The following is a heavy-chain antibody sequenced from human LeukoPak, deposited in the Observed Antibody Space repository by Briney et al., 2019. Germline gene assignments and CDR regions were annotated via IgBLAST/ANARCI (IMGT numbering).Heavy chain of an antibody. J-gene: IGHJ4*02. CDR2: ISTGSSTT. V-gene: IGHV3-48*02. D-gene: IGHD4-23*01. CDR3: ARVAAGYSVNYFDY. CDR1: EFAFSTYN. Sequence: PGGSLRLSCAASEFAFSTYNMNWVRQAPGKGLEWASCISTGSSTTYYVDSVKGRFTISRDNVENSLYLQMNSLRDEDTAVYYCARVAAGYSVNYFDYWGQGTLVTVSS.